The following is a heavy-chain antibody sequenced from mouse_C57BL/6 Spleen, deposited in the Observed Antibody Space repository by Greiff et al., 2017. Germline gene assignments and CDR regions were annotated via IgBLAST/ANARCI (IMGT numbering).Heavy chain of an antibody. Sequence: EVQLQESGGGLVQPGGSMKLSCVASGFTFSNYWMNWVRQSPEKGLEWVAQIRLKSDNYATHYAESVKGRFTISRDDSKSSVYLQMNNLRAEDTGIYYCTGGGNSYFDYWGQGTTLTVSS. CDR2: IRLKSDNYAT. V-gene: IGHV6-3*01. CDR3: TGGGNSYFDY. D-gene: IGHD2-1*01. CDR1: GFTFSNYW. J-gene: IGHJ2*01.